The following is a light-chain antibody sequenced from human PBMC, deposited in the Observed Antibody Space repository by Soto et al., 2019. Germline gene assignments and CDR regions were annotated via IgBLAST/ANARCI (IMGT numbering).Light chain of an antibody. J-gene: IGKJ4*01. V-gene: IGKV1-12*01. CDR1: QGISSW. CDR2: AAS. Sequence: DIPMTQSPSSVSASVGDRVTITCRASQGISSWLAWYQQKPGKAPNLLIYAASSLQIGVPSRFRGSGSGTDFTLTISILQPEDVATYYCQQADSFPRTFGGGTKVEIK. CDR3: QQADSFPRT.